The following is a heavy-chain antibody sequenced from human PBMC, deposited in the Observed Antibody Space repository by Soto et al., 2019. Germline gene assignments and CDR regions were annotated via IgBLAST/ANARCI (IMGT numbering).Heavy chain of an antibody. J-gene: IGHJ4*02. Sequence: QVQLVQSGPEVKEPGASVKVSCKASGYTFNKYPMHWVRQAPGQGLEWMGWINAANGDTGYSQKFQGRVTLTRDTCASTAYMELSSLRSEDTAVYYCARKDYYGSGIYYFDYWGQGTLVTVSS. CDR3: ARKDYYGSGIYYFDY. V-gene: IGHV1-3*01. D-gene: IGHD3-10*01. CDR1: GYTFNKYP. CDR2: INAANGDT.